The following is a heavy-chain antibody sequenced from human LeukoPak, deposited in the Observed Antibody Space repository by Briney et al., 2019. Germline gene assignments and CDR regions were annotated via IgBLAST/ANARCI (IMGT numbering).Heavy chain of an antibody. CDR1: GFTFSRYW. Sequence: RTGGSLRLSCGASGFTFSRYWMTWVRQAPGKGLEWVAFISYNGVNKNYADSMKGRFTISRDNSKNTLYLQLNSLRPDDTAVFYCASPTAVAGHHERDYWGQGTLVTVSS. V-gene: IGHV3-30-3*01. CDR3: ASPTAVAGHHERDY. D-gene: IGHD6-19*01. CDR2: ISYNGVNK. J-gene: IGHJ4*02.